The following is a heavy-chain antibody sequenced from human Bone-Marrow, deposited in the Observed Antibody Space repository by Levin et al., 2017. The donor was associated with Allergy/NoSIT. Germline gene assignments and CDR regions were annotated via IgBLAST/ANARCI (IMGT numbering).Heavy chain of an antibody. D-gene: IGHD2-15*01. CDR2: IYSGGST. J-gene: IGHJ4*02. V-gene: IGHV3-53*01. Sequence: SGGSLRLSCAASGFTVSSNYMSWVRQAPGKGLEWVSVIYSGGSTYYADSVKGRFTISRDNSKNTLYLQMNSLRAEDTAVYYCAREDIGLEVGGFDYWGQGTLVTVSS. CDR3: AREDIGLEVGGFDY. CDR1: GFTVSSNY.